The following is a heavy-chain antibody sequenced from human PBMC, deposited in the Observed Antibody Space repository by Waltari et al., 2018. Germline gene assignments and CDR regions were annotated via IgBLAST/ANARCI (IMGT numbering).Heavy chain of an antibody. J-gene: IGHJ1*01. Sequence: QLQLQESGPGLVKPSETLSLTCTVSGGSISSSSYYWGWIRQPPGKGLEWIGSIYYSGRSYYNPTLKSRVTISVDTSKNQFSLKLSSVTAADTALYYCASHQIRITIFGHAEYFQHWGQGTLVTVSS. CDR3: ASHQIRITIFGHAEYFQH. CDR1: GGSISSSSYY. V-gene: IGHV4-39*01. D-gene: IGHD3-3*01. CDR2: IYYSGRS.